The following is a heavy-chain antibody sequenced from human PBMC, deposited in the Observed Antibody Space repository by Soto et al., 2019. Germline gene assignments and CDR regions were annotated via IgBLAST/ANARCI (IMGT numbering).Heavy chain of an antibody. J-gene: IGHJ5*02. CDR3: ARHGIRWSSSYGHWFDP. CDR2: IYPGDSDI. D-gene: IGHD6-13*01. V-gene: IGHV5-51*01. CDR1: GYSFSTKW. Sequence: GESLKISCKGSGYSFSTKWIASVRQMPGKGLEWMGIIYPGDSDIRYSPSFQGQVTISADKSISTAYLQWSSLKASDTAMYYCARHGIRWSSSYGHWFDPWGQGTLVTVSS.